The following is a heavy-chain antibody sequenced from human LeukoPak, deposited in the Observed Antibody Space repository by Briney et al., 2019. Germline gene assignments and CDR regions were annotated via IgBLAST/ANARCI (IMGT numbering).Heavy chain of an antibody. V-gene: IGHV3-23*01. CDR2: ISGSGGST. Sequence: GGSLRLSCAASGFTFSSYAMSWVRQAAGKGLEWVSAISGSGGSTYYADSVKGRFTISRDNSKNTLYLQMNSLRAEDTAVYYCAKRRDCSGGSCYSHFDYWGQGTLVTVSS. D-gene: IGHD2-15*01. CDR3: AKRRDCSGGSCYSHFDY. CDR1: GFTFSSYA. J-gene: IGHJ4*02.